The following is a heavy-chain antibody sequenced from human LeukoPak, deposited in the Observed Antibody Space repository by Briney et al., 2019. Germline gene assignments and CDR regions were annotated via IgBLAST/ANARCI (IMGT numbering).Heavy chain of an antibody. V-gene: IGHV3-21*01. CDR2: ISWRSSDI. J-gene: IGHJ4*02. D-gene: IGHD6-13*01. CDR3: ARDRLSTGFSSSGGY. Sequence: PGGSLRLSCVASGFTLSSYNMKWVRQAPGKRLEWVSSISWRSSDIEYADSVKGRFTISRDIDKKSLYLQMNGLRVEDTAVYYCARDRLSTGFSSSGGYWGQGTLVTVSS. CDR1: GFTLSSYN.